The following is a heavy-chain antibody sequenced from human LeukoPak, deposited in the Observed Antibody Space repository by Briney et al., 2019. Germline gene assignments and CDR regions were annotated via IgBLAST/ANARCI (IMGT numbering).Heavy chain of an antibody. V-gene: IGHV3-48*03. CDR1: GFTFSSYE. Sequence: GGSLRLSCAASGFTFSSYEMNWVRQAPGKGLEWGSYISSSGGTIYYADSVKGRFTISRDNATNSLYLQMNSLRAEDTAVYYCARETGYSYNTVDYWGQGTLVTVSS. D-gene: IGHD5-18*01. CDR3: ARETGYSYNTVDY. J-gene: IGHJ4*02. CDR2: ISSSGGTI.